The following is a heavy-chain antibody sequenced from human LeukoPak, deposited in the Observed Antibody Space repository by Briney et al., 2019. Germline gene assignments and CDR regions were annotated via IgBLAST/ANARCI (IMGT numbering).Heavy chain of an antibody. V-gene: IGHV3-23*01. J-gene: IGHJ4*02. D-gene: IGHD3-9*01. CDR2: ISGSGGST. CDR1: GFTFSSYA. Sequence: SGGSLRLSCAASGFTFSSYAMSWVRQAPGKGLEWVSAISGSGGSTYYADSVKGWFTISRDNSKNTLYPQMNSLRAEDTAVYYCAKRGRGDYYILTGYYLDYWGQGTLVTVSS. CDR3: AKRGRGDYYILTGYYLDY.